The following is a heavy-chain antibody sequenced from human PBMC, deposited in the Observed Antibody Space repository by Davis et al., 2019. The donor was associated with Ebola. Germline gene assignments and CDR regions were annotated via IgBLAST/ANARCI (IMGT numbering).Heavy chain of an antibody. V-gene: IGHV1-18*04. J-gene: IGHJ4*02. CDR3: ARAHFPTTSDY. D-gene: IGHD3-3*02. Sequence: AASVKVSCKASGYTFTSYGISWVRQAPGQGLEWMGWISAYNGNTNYAQKLQGRVTMTTDTSTSTAYMEVGILRSDDTAVYYCARAHFPTTSDYWGQGTLVTVSS. CDR2: ISAYNGNT. CDR1: GYTFTSYG.